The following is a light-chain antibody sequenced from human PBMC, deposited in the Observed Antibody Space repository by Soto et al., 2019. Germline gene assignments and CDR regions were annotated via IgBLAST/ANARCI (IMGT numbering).Light chain of an antibody. CDR3: VLYMGGGYYV. V-gene: IGLV8-61*01. Sequence: QAVVTQEPSFSVSPGGTVTRTCGLTSGSVSTGYHPSWYQQTPGQAPRTLIYSTNTRSSGVPDRFSGSILGNKAALTIAGAQADDETDYYCVLYMGGGYYVFGTGTKVTVL. CDR2: STN. J-gene: IGLJ1*01. CDR1: SGSVSTGYH.